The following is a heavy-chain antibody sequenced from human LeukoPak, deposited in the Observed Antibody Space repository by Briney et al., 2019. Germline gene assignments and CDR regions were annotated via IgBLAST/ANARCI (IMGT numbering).Heavy chain of an antibody. CDR1: GFTFSETW. D-gene: IGHD3-10*01. CDR3: WHPLIQGAVS. V-gene: IGHV3-7*01. Sequence: GGSLRLSCAASGFTFSETWMSWVRQAPGKGLEWVANIRPDGSSGAYVDSVKGRFAISRDNAKSSLSLQMNTLRVKDTAVYYCWHPLIQGAVSWGQGTLVTVSS. CDR2: IRPDGSSG. J-gene: IGHJ5*02.